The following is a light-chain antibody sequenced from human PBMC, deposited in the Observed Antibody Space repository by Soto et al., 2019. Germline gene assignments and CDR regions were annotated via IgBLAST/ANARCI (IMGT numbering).Light chain of an antibody. J-gene: IGKJ1*01. Sequence: IVLTQSPGTLSLSPGERATLSCRAGQTIYSNVAWYQQRPGQAPRLLIYRASTRATGVPARFSGSGSGTELTLTISGLQSEDFALYYCQQYQNLWTFGQGTKVDIK. CDR3: QQYQNLWT. V-gene: IGKV3-15*01. CDR1: QTIYSN. CDR2: RAS.